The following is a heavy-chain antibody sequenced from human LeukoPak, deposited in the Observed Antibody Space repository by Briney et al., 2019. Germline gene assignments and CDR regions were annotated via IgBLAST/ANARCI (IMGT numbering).Heavy chain of an antibody. CDR1: GFTFSNAW. CDR3: TTGLAKTNDDC. CDR2: IKTTIEGGIT. V-gene: IGHV3-15*01. Sequence: GGSLRLSCAASGFTFSNAWMNWVRQAPGKGLEWVSRIKTTIEGGITDYATPVKGRFTISRDDSKNTLYLQMNSLKTEDTAVYYCTTGLAKTNDDCWGQGTLVTVSS. J-gene: IGHJ4*02. D-gene: IGHD3-16*01.